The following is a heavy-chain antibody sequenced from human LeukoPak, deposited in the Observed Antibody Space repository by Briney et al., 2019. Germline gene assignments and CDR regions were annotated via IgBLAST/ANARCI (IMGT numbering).Heavy chain of an antibody. CDR1: GLSFSFYA. D-gene: IGHD4-23*01. CDR2: IYGGGNT. CDR3: ARRGDGGRSFDY. Sequence: GGSLRLSCAASGLSFSFYAMSWVRQAPGKGLEWVSLIYGGGNTYYADSVKGRFTISRDNSKNTLYLQMNSLRAEDTAVYYCARRGDGGRSFDYWGQGTLVTVSS. J-gene: IGHJ4*02. V-gene: IGHV3-53*01.